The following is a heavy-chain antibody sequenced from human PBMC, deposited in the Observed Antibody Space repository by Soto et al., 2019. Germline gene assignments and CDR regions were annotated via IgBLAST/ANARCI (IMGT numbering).Heavy chain of an antibody. CDR2: IYAGNGNT. Sequence: AVKLCCKTWVYGFGRYAFHWGRQAPGQGLEWMGWIYAGNGNTKYSQKFQGRVTISRDTFASTTYLELGGLTSEDTALYFCARDPTHFPSTGYPHSLCVWG. J-gene: IGHJ6*02. CDR1: VYGFGRYA. CDR3: ARDPTHFPSTGYPHSLCV. V-gene: IGHV1-3*01. D-gene: IGHD3-22*01.